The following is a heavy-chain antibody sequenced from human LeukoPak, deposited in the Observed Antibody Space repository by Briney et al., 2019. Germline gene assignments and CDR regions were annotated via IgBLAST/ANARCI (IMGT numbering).Heavy chain of an antibody. V-gene: IGHV3-21*01. CDR1: GFTFSSYS. J-gene: IGHJ4*02. CDR2: ISSSSSYI. D-gene: IGHD3-10*01. CDR3: ARVGKGHYYGSGSDYYFDY. Sequence: PGGSLRLSCAASGFTFSSYSMNWVRPAPGKGLEWVSSISSSSSYIYYADSVKGRFTISRDNAKNSLYLQMNSLRAEDTAVYYCARVGKGHYYGSGSDYYFDYWGQGSLVTVSS.